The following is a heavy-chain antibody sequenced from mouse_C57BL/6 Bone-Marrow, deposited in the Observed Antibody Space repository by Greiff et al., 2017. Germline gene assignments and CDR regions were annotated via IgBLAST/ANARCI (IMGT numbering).Heavy chain of an antibody. CDR1: GFSITSGYY. D-gene: IGHD2-2*01. CDR2: ISYDGSN. V-gene: IGHV3-6*01. CDR3: ARGRWLRLFAD. Sequence: VQLKQSGPGFVKPSQSLSLSCSVSGFSITSGYYWNWIRPLPGNKLEWIGYISYDGSNNYNSSLKNRIAITRDTSKNQFFLKLNSVTTEDKATYYCARGRWLRLFADWGQGTLVTVSA. J-gene: IGHJ3*01.